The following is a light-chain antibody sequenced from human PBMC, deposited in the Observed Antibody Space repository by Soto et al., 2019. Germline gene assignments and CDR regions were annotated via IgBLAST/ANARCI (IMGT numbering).Light chain of an antibody. CDR3: LQYETYWT. Sequence: DIQMTQSPSSLSASVGDRVTITCRASQSISSWLAWYQQKPGKAPNLLIHRASHLESGVPSRFSGSGSGTEFTLTISSLQPDDFATYYCLQYETYWTFGQGTKVDIK. J-gene: IGKJ1*01. CDR2: RAS. CDR1: QSISSW. V-gene: IGKV1-5*03.